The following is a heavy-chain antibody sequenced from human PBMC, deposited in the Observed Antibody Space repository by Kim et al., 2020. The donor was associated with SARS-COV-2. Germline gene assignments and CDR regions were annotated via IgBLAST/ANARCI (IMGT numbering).Heavy chain of an antibody. Sequence: SETLSLTCTVSGGSISSGGYYWSWIRQHTGKGLEWIGYIYYSGSTYYNPSLKSRVTISVDTSKNQFSLKLSSVTAADTAEYYCARGGAGLLWFGELFAWCDPWGQGTLVSVSS. D-gene: IGHD3-10*01. CDR1: GGSISSGGYY. V-gene: IGHV4-31*03. CDR2: IYYSGST. CDR3: ARGGAGLLWFGELFAWCDP. J-gene: IGHJ5*02.